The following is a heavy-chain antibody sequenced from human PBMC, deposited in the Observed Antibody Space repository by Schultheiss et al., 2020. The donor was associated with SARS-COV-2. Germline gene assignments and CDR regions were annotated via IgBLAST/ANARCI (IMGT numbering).Heavy chain of an antibody. D-gene: IGHD5-18*01. CDR1: GGSISSSSYY. CDR3: ARHYSYGTEFDY. Sequence: SETLSLTCTVSGGSISSSSYYWGWIRQPPGKGLEWIGEINHSGSTNYNPSLKSRVTISVDTSKNQFSLKLSSVTAADTAVYYCARHYSYGTEFDYWGQGTLVTVSS. J-gene: IGHJ4*02. CDR2: INHSGST. V-gene: IGHV4-39*07.